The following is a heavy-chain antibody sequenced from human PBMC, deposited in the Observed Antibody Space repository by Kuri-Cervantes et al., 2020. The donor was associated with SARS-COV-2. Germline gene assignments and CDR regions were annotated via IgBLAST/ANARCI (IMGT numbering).Heavy chain of an antibody. J-gene: IGHJ4*02. CDR3: ARERAAGRMFDY. D-gene: IGHD6-13*01. CDR2: IYSGGST. Sequence: GESLKISCAASGFTFSSYEMNWVRQAPGKGPEWVSVIYSGGSTYYADSVKGRFTISRDNSKNTLYLQMNSLRAEDTAVYYCARERAAGRMFDYWGQGTLVTVSS. V-gene: IGHV3-53*01. CDR1: GFTFSSYE.